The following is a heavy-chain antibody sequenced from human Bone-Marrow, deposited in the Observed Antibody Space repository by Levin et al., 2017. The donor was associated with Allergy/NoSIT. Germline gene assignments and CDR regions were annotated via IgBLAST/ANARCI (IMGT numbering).Heavy chain of an antibody. V-gene: IGHV5-10-1*01. J-gene: IGHJ4*02. CDR1: GYSFTSYW. Sequence: HGESLKISCKGSGYSFTSYWISWVRQMPGKGLEWMGRIDPSDSYTNYSPSFQGHVTISADKSISTAYLQWSSLKASDTAMYYCARTLVAMVRGVIISMWLDTPKPGGLDYWGQGTLVTVSS. D-gene: IGHD3-10*01. CDR2: IDPSDSYT. CDR3: ARTLVAMVRGVIISMWLDTPKPGGLDY.